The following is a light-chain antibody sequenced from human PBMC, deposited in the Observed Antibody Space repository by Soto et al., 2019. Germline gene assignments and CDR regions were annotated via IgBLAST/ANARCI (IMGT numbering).Light chain of an antibody. CDR3: QQYHNWPPQYT. CDR1: QTIASN. Sequence: EIVMTQSPASLSVSPGDGATLSCRASQTIASNLAWYQQKPGQGPRLLIHGASTRAAGVPARFSGSGSGTDFAPTIRGLQSEDFAEYYCQQYHNWPPQYTFGQGTKLQIK. V-gene: IGKV3-15*01. J-gene: IGKJ2*01. CDR2: GAS.